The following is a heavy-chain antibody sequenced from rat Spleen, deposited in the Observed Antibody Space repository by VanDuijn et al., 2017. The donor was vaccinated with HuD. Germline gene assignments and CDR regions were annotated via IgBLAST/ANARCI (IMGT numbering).Heavy chain of an antibody. J-gene: IGHJ4*01. CDR2: ISPSGATT. CDR1: GFTLSDYV. Sequence: EVQLVESGGGLVQPGRSLKLSCAASGFTLSDYVMHWIRQAPTKGLEWVTSISPSGATTNYRDSVKGRFTISRDNAENTVYLQMNSLRSEDTATYYCAKVYAPYVMDAWGQGASVTVSS. D-gene: IGHD1-11*01. CDR3: AKVYAPYVMDA. V-gene: IGHV5-19*01.